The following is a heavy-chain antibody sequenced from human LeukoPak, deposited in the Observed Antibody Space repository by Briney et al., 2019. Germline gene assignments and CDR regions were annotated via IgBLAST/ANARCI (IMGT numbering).Heavy chain of an antibody. Sequence: ASVKVSCKASGYTFTGYYMHWVRQAPGQGLEWMGRINPNSGGTNYAQKFQGRVTMTRDTPISTAYMELSRLRSDDTAVYYCARDEDTDILTGNERFDYWGQGTLVTVSS. CDR1: GYTFTGYY. CDR3: ARDEDTDILTGNERFDY. J-gene: IGHJ4*02. V-gene: IGHV1-2*06. D-gene: IGHD3-9*01. CDR2: INPNSGGT.